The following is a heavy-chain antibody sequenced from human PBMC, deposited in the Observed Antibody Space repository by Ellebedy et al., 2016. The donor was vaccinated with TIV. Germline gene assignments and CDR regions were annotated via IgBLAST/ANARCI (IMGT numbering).Heavy chain of an antibody. J-gene: IGHJ4*02. CDR2: IIPIFGTA. D-gene: IGHD4-17*01. CDR1: GGTFSSYA. CDR3: ARAAAMTKVSSPSAY. V-gene: IGHV1-69*06. Sequence: AASVKVSCKASGGTFSSYAISWVRQAPGQGLEWMGGIIPIFGTANYAQKFQGRVTITADKSTSTAYMELSSLRSEDTAVYYCARAAAMTKVSSPSAYWGQGTLVTVSS.